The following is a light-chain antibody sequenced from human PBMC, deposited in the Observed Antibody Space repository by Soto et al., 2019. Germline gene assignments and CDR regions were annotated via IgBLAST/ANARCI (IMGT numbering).Light chain of an antibody. CDR1: QSVSSSY. CDR2: GAS. Sequence: EIVLTQSPGNLSLSQGERATLSCRASQSVSSSYLAWYQKKPGQDLRILMYGASSRATGIPDRFSGIVSGTDFNLTVSRLETEDCAVYECQQLGSSTRTFSLLSKLDIK. V-gene: IGKV3-20*01. J-gene: IGKJ1*01. CDR3: QQLGSSTRT.